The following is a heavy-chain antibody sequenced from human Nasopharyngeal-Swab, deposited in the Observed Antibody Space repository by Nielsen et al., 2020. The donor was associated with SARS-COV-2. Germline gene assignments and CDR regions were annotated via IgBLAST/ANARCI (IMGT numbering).Heavy chain of an antibody. Sequence: SVKVSCKASGGTFSSYAISWVRQAPGQGLEWMGGIIPIFGTANYAQKFQGRVTITADESASTAYMELSSLRSEDTAVYYCAREAVVVVGYWFDPWGQGTLVTVSS. CDR3: AREAVVVVGYWFDP. V-gene: IGHV1-69*13. CDR2: IIPIFGTA. CDR1: GGTFSSYA. D-gene: IGHD2-15*01. J-gene: IGHJ5*02.